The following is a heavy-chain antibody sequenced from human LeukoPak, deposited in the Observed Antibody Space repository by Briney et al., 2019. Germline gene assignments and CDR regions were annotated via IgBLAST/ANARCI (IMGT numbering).Heavy chain of an antibody. CDR2: INPNSGAT. CDR3: APAGRVVATIREYYFDY. J-gene: IGHJ4*02. Sequence: ASVKVSCKASGYTLTNYYMHWLRQAPGQGLEWMGWINPNSGATNTAQKFQGRVTMTRDTSISTAYLELSRLRSDDTAVYYCAPAGRVVATIREYYFDYWGQGTLVTVSS. CDR1: GYTLTNYY. V-gene: IGHV1-2*02. D-gene: IGHD5-12*01.